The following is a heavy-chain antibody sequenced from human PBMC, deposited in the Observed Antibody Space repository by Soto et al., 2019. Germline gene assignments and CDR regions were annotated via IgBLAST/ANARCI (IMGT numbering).Heavy chain of an antibody. Sequence: SETLSLTCTVSGGSISSSSYYWGWIRQPPGKGLEWIGSIYYSGSTYYNPSLKSRVTISVDTSKNQFSLKLSSVTAADTAVYYCARHPAGTSYIAAAGRNYWGQGTLVTVSS. V-gene: IGHV4-39*01. J-gene: IGHJ4*02. D-gene: IGHD6-13*01. CDR2: IYYSGST. CDR1: GGSISSSSYY. CDR3: ARHPAGTSYIAAAGRNY.